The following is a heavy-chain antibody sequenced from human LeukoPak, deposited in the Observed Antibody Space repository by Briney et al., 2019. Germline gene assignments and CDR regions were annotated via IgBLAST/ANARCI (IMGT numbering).Heavy chain of an antibody. J-gene: IGHJ4*02. CDR2: ISGSGGST. Sequence: GGSLRLSCAASGLTFSSYAMSWVRQAPGKGLEWVSTISGSGGSTYYADSVKGRFTISRDNSKNTLYLQMNSLRAEDTAVYYCAKGRIAAAGTNFDYWGQGTLVTVSS. CDR1: GLTFSSYA. V-gene: IGHV3-23*01. CDR3: AKGRIAAAGTNFDY. D-gene: IGHD6-13*01.